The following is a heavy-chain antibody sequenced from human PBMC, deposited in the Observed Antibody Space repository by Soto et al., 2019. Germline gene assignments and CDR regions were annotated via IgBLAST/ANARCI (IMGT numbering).Heavy chain of an antibody. CDR1: GYTFSSYA. V-gene: IGHV1-69*13. Sequence: QVQLVQSGAEVKKPGASVKVSCKASGYTFSSYAISWVRQAPGQGLEWMGGIIPIFGTANYAQKFQGRVTITADESTSTAYMELSSLRSEDTAVYYCAREAAAGTEWFDPWGQGTLVTVSS. CDR2: IIPIFGTA. D-gene: IGHD6-13*01. CDR3: AREAAAGTEWFDP. J-gene: IGHJ5*02.